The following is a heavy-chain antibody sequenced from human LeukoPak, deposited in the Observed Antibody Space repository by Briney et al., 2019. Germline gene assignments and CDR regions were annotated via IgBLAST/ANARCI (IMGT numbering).Heavy chain of an antibody. D-gene: IGHD1-7*01. V-gene: IGHV3-15*07. CDR2: IKSKIDGGAT. J-gene: IGHJ3*02. CDR1: GFTFSNDW. CDR3: TTGGNVMVAGTRAFDI. Sequence: PGGSLRLSCAASGFTFSNDWMNWVRQAPGKGLEWVGRIKSKIDGGATDYAAPVKGRFTISRDDSKNTLYLQMNSLKTEDTALYYCTTGGNVMVAGTRAFDIWGQGTMDTVSA.